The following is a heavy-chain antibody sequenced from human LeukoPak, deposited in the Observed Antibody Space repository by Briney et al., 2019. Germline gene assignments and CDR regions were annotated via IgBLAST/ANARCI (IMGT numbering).Heavy chain of an antibody. CDR2: IRYDGSNK. V-gene: IGHV3-30*02. CDR3: AKDYCSSTSCYTGFDY. Sequence: GGSLRLSCAASGFTFSSYGMHWVRQAPGKGLEWVAFIRYDGSNKYYADSVKGRFTISRDKSKNTLYLQMNSLRAEDTAVYYCAKDYCSSTSCYTGFDYWGQGTLVTVSS. D-gene: IGHD2-2*02. CDR1: GFTFSSYG. J-gene: IGHJ4*02.